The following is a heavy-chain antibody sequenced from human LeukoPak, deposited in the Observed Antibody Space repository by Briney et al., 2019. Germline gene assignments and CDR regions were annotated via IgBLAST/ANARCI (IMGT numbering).Heavy chain of an antibody. D-gene: IGHD6-13*01. CDR2: ISGSGGST. CDR3: AKDGMGSSSWYRYSWFDP. Sequence: GGSLRLSCAASGFTFSSYAMSWVRQAPGKGLEWVSAISGSGGSTYYADSVKGRFTISRDNSKNTLYLQMNSLRAEDTAVYYCAKDGMGSSSWYRYSWFDPWGQETLVTVSS. CDR1: GFTFSSYA. V-gene: IGHV3-23*01. J-gene: IGHJ5*02.